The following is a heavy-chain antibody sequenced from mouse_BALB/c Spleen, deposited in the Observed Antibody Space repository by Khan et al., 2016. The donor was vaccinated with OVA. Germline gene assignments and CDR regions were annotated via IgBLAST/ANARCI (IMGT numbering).Heavy chain of an antibody. V-gene: IGHV1S137*01. D-gene: IGHD1-1*01. CDR1: GYTFTDYG. CDR2: ITTYSGDT. CDR3: DRLTLQLDY. J-gene: IGHJ4*01. Sequence: VQLQQSGPELVRPGVSVKISCKGSGYTFTDYGMHWVRQSPAKSLEWIGVITTYSGDTNYNQKFKGKAIMTVDKSSSTAYMELDRLTSEDSAIYYYDRLTLQLDYWGPGTSVTVSS.